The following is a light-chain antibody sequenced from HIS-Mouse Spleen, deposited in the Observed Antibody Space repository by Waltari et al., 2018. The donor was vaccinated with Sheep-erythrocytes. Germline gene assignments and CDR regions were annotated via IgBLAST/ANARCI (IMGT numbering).Light chain of an antibody. CDR2: DVS. V-gene: IGLV2-11*01. CDR3: CSYAGSYVV. Sequence: QSALTQPASVSGSPGQSVTISCTGTSSHVGGYNYVSWYQQHPGKAPKLMIYDVSKRPSGVPDRFSGSKSGNTASLTISGLQPEDEADYYCCSYAGSYVVFGGGTKLTVL. CDR1: SSHVGGYNY. J-gene: IGLJ2*01.